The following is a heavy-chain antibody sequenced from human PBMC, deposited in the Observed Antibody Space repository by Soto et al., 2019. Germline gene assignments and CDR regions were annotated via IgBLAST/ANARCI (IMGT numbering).Heavy chain of an antibody. J-gene: IGHJ6*03. CDR3: AREFYSGYDASPYYYYYYYMDV. V-gene: IGHV4-34*01. D-gene: IGHD5-12*01. CDR1: GGSFSGYY. Sequence: QVQLQQWGAGLLKPSETLSLTCAVYGGSFSGYYWSWIRQPPGKGLEWIGEINHSGSTNYNPSLRRRVTLSVGTSKNQFALKLSSVTAADTAVYYCAREFYSGYDASPYYYYYYYMDVWGKGTTVTVSS. CDR2: INHSGST.